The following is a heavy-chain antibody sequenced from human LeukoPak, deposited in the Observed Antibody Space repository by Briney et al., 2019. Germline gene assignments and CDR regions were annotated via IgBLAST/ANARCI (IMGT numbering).Heavy chain of an antibody. CDR1: GFTFRNYW. CDR3: AGSLGPLTEY. V-gene: IGHV3-7*03. D-gene: IGHD7-27*01. J-gene: IGHJ4*02. Sequence: GGSLRLSCAASGFTFRNYWMSWVRQAPGTGLEWVANIKQDGSDRNYVTSVRGRFTISRDNAESSLFLQMNSLRAEDTAVYYCAGSLGPLTEYWGQGTLVTVSS. CDR2: IKQDGSDR.